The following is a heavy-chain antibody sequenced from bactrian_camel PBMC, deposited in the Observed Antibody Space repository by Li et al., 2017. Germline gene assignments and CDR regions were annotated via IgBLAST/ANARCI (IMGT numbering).Heavy chain of an antibody. Sequence: HVQLVESGGGTVQAGGSLRLSCAASRDSIDTYCMAWVRQVPGKERDWVARIDSVGNTFYALSVKGRFTISEDNGKNTLYLEMNSLKPEDSAMYYCARGRAGVCVGDYVYWGQGTQVTVS. V-gene: IGHV3S9*01. CDR2: IDSVGNT. CDR1: RDSIDTYC. D-gene: IGHD3*01. J-gene: IGHJ4*01. CDR3: ARGRAGVCVGDYVY.